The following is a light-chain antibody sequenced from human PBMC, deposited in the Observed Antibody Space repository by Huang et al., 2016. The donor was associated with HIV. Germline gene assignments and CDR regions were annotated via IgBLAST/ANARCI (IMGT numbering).Light chain of an antibody. CDR1: QSISSY. CDR3: QQSYSTPRT. Sequence: DIQMTQPHSSLSTYVGDRVTITCRASQSISSYLNWYQQKPGNSPKLLIYAASSLQSGVPSRFSCSGSGTDFTLTISSLQPEDFATYYCQQSYSTPRTFGQGTKVEIK. V-gene: IGKV1-39*01. J-gene: IGKJ1*01. CDR2: AAS.